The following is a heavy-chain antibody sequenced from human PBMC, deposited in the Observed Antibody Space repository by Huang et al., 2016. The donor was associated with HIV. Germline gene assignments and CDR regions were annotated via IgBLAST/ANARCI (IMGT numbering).Heavy chain of an antibody. V-gene: IGHV6-1*01. D-gene: IGHD3-9*01. J-gene: IGHJ4*02. CDR2: TYDRSKWYN. CDR3: ARGRDFYYDKTGYSFDY. Sequence: QVELQQSGPGLVKPSQTLTLTCAISEDSVSANTVTWNWIRQSPSGGLEWLGRTYDRSKWYNDYAESVKSRITIDTDISKNHFSRQLEAVVPEDTGVYFCARGRDFYYDKTGYSFDYWGQGSLVTVAT. CDR1: EDSVSANTVT.